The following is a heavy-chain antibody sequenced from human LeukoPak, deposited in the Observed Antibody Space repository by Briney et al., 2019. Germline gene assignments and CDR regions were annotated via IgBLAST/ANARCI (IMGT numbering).Heavy chain of an antibody. V-gene: IGHV3-11*04. Sequence: GGSLRLSCAASGFSFSDYYMTWIRQAPGKGLEWVSYISSGGDTIYYADSVKGRFTISRDNAKNSLYLQMNSLRAEDTAVYYCASGRTVYYYYMDVWGKGTTVTVSS. D-gene: IGHD2-8*01. CDR3: ASGRTVYYYYMDV. CDR1: GFSFSDYY. CDR2: ISSGGDTI. J-gene: IGHJ6*03.